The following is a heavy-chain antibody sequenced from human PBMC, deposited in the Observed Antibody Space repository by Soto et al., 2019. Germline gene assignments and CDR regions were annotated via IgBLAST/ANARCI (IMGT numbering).Heavy chain of an antibody. J-gene: IGHJ4*02. CDR3: AKSLWDTSGWKTDY. CDR1: GDSISSLY. V-gene: IGHV4-59*01. CDR2: IYYSGSI. D-gene: IGHD6-19*01. Sequence: PEETLSLTCTVSGDSISSLYWSWIRQPPGKGLEWIGYIYYSGSINYNPPLKSRVTISVDPSKNQFSLRLSSVTAADTAVYYCAKSLWDTSGWKTDYWGQGTLVTVSS.